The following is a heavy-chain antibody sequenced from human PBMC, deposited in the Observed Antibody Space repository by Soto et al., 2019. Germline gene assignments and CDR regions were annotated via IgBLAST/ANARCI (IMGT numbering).Heavy chain of an antibody. CDR1: GGSVSSSSYF. V-gene: IGHV4-39*01. J-gene: IGHJ5*02. D-gene: IGHD2-21*02. Sequence: QLQLQESGPGLVKPSETLSLTCSVSGGSVSSSSYFWGWIRQPPGKGLEWIGSIYYRGSTYYNPSLKSRVTVSVDTSKNQFSLKLSSVTAADTAVYYCARHPSDFWFDPWGQGPLVTVSS. CDR3: ARHPSDFWFDP. CDR2: IYYRGST.